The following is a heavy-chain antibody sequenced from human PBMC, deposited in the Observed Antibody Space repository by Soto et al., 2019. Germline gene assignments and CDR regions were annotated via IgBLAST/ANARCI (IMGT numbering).Heavy chain of an antibody. Sequence: EVQLVESGGGLVQPGGSLKLSCAASGFTFSGSAMHWVRQASGKGLEWVGRIRSKANSYATAYDASVKGRFTISRDDLKNPAYLQMQSQKTGDTAVYYCTRPDFWSKGDAFDIWGQGTMVTVSS. CDR2: IRSKANSYAT. J-gene: IGHJ3*02. V-gene: IGHV3-73*01. CDR3: TRPDFWSKGDAFDI. CDR1: GFTFSGSA. D-gene: IGHD3-3*01.